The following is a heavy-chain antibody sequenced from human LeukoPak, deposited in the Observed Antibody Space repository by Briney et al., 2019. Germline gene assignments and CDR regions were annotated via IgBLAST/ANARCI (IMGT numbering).Heavy chain of an antibody. CDR2: INTDGSST. D-gene: IGHD3-22*01. Sequence: GGSLRLSCAASGFTFSSYWMYWVRQAPGKGLVWVSRINTDGSSTSYADSVKGRFTISRDNAKNTLYLQMNSLRAEDTAVYYCAREDTMIVLGAFDIWGQGTMVTVSS. CDR1: GFTFSSYW. CDR3: AREDTMIVLGAFDI. J-gene: IGHJ3*02. V-gene: IGHV3-74*01.